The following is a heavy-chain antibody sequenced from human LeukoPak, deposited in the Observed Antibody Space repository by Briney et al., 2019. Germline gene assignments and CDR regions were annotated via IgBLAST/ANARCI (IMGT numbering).Heavy chain of an antibody. J-gene: IGHJ4*02. D-gene: IGHD5-18*01. V-gene: IGHV4-61*02. CDR2: IFTSGST. Sequence: PSETLSLTCTVSGGSLSSGSYYWSWIRQPAGKGLEWIGRIFTSGSTNYNPSLKSRVTISLDTSKNQFHLNLRSVTAADTAVYYCAREDPKSYGHPGVDYWGQGTLVTVSS. CDR1: GGSLSSGSYY. CDR3: AREDPKSYGHPGVDY.